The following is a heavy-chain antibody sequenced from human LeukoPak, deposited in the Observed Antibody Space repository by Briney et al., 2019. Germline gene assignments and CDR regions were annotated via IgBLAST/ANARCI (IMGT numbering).Heavy chain of an antibody. V-gene: IGHV3-23*01. Sequence: AGGSLRLSCAASGITFTSYAMSWVRQAPGKGLEWVSMISGSGGSTFYADSVKDRFTISRDNSKSTVYMQMNGLRAEDTAVYYCVKRLVGTNDWGQGTMVTVSS. CDR3: VKRLVGTND. D-gene: IGHD1-26*01. CDR2: ISGSGGST. J-gene: IGHJ3*01. CDR1: GITFTSYA.